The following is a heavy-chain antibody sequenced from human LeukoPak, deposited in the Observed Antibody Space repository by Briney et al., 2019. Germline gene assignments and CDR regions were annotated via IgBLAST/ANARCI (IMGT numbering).Heavy chain of an antibody. D-gene: IGHD6-13*01. Sequence: GGSLRLSCAASGFTFSSFGIHWVRQAPGKGLEWVAVIWSDGIKTYYGDSVKSRFTISRDTSRDTVYLQMNSLRAEDTAVYYCARDCDTNSRYSWFDPWGQGTLVTVSS. CDR1: GFTFSSFG. V-gene: IGHV3-33*01. CDR2: IWSDGIKT. J-gene: IGHJ5*02. CDR3: ARDCDTNSRYSWFDP.